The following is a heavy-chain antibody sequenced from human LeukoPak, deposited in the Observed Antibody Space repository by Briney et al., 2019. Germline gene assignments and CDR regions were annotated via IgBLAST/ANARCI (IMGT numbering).Heavy chain of an antibody. Sequence: PGGTLRLSCAASVFTSSTYAMGWVRQDPGKGLEWVSSIKGGGGDPFYADSVKGRFTISRDNSKSTLFLQLNSLRADDTAVYYCAKGGHDFNPFYWWGQGTLVTVSS. V-gene: IGHV3-23*01. J-gene: IGHJ4*02. CDR3: AKGGHDFNPFYW. D-gene: IGHD2-21*02. CDR2: IKGGGGDP. CDR1: VFTSSTYA.